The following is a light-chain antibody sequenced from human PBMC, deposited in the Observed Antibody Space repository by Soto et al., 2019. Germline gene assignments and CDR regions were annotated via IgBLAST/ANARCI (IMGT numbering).Light chain of an antibody. CDR2: EVS. V-gene: IGLV2-14*01. CDR1: SSDVGGYNY. J-gene: IGLJ1*01. CDR3: SSYTSSSTSYV. Sequence: QSALTQPASVSGSPGQSITSSCTGTSSDVGGYNYVSWYQHHPGKAPKLMIYEVSNRPSGVSNRFSGSKSGNTASLTISGLQAEDEADYYCSSYTSSSTSYVFGTGTKVTVL.